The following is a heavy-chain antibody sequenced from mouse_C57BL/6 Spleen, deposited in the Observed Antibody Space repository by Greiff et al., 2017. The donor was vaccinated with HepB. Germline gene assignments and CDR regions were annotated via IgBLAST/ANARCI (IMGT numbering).Heavy chain of an antibody. CDR2: IGPGSGST. CDR3: ANYYGSSHWYFDV. J-gene: IGHJ1*03. V-gene: IGHV1-77*01. CDR1: GYTFTDYY. Sequence: VQLQQSGAELVKPGASVKISCKASGYTFTDYYINWVKQRPGQGLEWIGKIGPGSGSTYYNEKFKGKATLTADKSSSTAYMQLSSLTSEDSAVYFCANYYGSSHWYFDVWGTGTTVTVSS. D-gene: IGHD1-1*01.